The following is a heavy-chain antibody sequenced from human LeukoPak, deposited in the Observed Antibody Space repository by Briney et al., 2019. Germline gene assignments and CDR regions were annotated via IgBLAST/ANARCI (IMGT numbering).Heavy chain of an antibody. CDR2: ISAYNGNT. CDR1: GYTFTSYG. Sequence: ASVKVSCKASGYTFTSYGISWVRQAPGQGLEWMGWISAYNGNTNYAQKLQGRVTMTTDTSTSTAYMELRSLRSDDTAVYYCARDLGVVIAPEAFDIWGQGTMVTVSS. D-gene: IGHD2-21*01. J-gene: IGHJ3*02. CDR3: ARDLGVVIAPEAFDI. V-gene: IGHV1-18*01.